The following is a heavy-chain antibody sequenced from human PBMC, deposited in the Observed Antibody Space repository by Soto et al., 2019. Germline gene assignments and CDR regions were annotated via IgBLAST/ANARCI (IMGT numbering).Heavy chain of an antibody. D-gene: IGHD5-12*01. V-gene: IGHV3-48*03. CDR3: ARSKDIVATVAARYYYYGMDV. CDR2: ISSSGSTI. CDR1: GFTFSSYE. J-gene: IGHJ6*02. Sequence: EVQLVESGGGLVQPGGSLRLSCAASGFTFSSYEMNWVRQAPGKGLEWVSYISSSGSTIYYADSVKGRFTISRDNAKNSLYLQMNSLRAEDTAVYYCARSKDIVATVAARYYYYGMDVWGQGTTVTVSS.